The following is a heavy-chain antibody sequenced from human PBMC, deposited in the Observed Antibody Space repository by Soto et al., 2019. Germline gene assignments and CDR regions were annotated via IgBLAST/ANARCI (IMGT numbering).Heavy chain of an antibody. CDR2: IIPIFGTA. CDR3: ARDRGRDYDSDYYYYGMDV. CDR1: GGTFSSYA. V-gene: IGHV1-69*12. J-gene: IGHJ6*02. D-gene: IGHD5-12*01. Sequence: QVQLVQSGAEVKKPGSSVKVSCKASGGTFSSYAISWVRQAPGQGLEWMGGIIPIFGTANYAQKFQGRVTTTADDXXSXAXXELSSLRSEDTAVYYCARDRGRDYDSDYYYYGMDVWGQGTTVTVSS.